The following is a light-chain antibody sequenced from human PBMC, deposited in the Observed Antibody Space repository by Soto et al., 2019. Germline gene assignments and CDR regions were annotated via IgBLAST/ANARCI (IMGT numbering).Light chain of an antibody. CDR2: TAS. V-gene: IGKV1D-12*01. CDR1: QGVSTW. Sequence: DIQMTQSPSSVSASVGDRVTITCRASQGVSTWLAWYQQKPGKAPNLLIYTASSLQSGVPSRFSGSGSGTDFTLPISSLQPEDFAIYYCQQTTALPLTFGGGTKVEI. CDR3: QQTTALPLT. J-gene: IGKJ4*01.